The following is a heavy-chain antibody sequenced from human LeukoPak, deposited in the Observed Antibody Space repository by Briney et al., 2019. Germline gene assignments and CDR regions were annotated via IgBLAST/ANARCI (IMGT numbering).Heavy chain of an antibody. V-gene: IGHV3-7*01. CDR2: IKQDGSEK. CDR1: GFTFSSYG. D-gene: IGHD3-22*01. J-gene: IGHJ3*02. Sequence: GGSLRLSCAASGFTFSSYGMHWVRQAPGKGLEWVANIKQDGSEKYYVDSVKGRFTISRDNAKNSLYLQMNSLRAEDTAVYYCARHLMVVVIDDAFDIWGQGTMVTVSS. CDR3: ARHLMVVVIDDAFDI.